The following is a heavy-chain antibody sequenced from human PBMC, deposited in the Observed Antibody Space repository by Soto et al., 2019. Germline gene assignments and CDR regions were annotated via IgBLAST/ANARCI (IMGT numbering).Heavy chain of an antibody. J-gene: IGHJ4*02. CDR1: GGTFSSYA. Sequence: ASVKVSCKASGGTFSSYAISWVRQAPGQGLEWMGGIIPIFGTANYAQKFQGRVTITADESTSTAYMELSSLRSEDTAVYYCARVLYSGYDIHHFDYWGQGTLVTVSS. V-gene: IGHV1-69*13. CDR2: IIPIFGTA. D-gene: IGHD5-12*01. CDR3: ARVLYSGYDIHHFDY.